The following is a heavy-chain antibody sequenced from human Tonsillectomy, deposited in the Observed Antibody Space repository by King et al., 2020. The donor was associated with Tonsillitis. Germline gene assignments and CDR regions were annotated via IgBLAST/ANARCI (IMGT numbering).Heavy chain of an antibody. CDR3: ARDNRPYSGDYYHVLDY. V-gene: IGHV3-30-3*01. J-gene: IGHJ4*02. CDR1: GFTFSTYA. CDR2: ISYEGTNK. Sequence: VQLVESGGGVVQPGRSLRLSCAASGFTFSTYAIHCVRQAPGKGREWVAVISYEGTNKYYVDSVKGRFTISRDNSKNTLYLQMNSLRVEDTAVYYCARDNRPYSGDYYHVLDYWGQGTLVTVSS. D-gene: IGHD3-22*01.